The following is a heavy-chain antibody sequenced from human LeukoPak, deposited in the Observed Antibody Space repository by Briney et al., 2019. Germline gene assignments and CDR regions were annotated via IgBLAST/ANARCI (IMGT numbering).Heavy chain of an antibody. CDR3: ARGESFAFDV. J-gene: IGHJ3*01. Sequence: GGSLRLSCVGSGFIFSSYDMGWARQAPGKGLEWVSSISRAGDRTYYEDSVKGRFTISRDNSRNTMYLQMNSLRAEDTAVYYCARGESFAFDVWGQGTMVTVSS. V-gene: IGHV3-23*01. CDR2: ISRAGDRT. CDR1: GFIFSSYD.